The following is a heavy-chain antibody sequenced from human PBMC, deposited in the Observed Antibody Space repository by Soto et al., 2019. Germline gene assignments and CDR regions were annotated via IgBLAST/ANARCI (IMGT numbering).Heavy chain of an antibody. CDR2: IKQDGSEK. CDR3: AKNNRYCSSTNCFVFDY. D-gene: IGHD2-2*01. J-gene: IGHJ4*02. V-gene: IGHV3-7*01. Sequence: PGGSLRLSCAASGFTFSGYWMSWVRQAPGKGLEWVANIKQDGSEKYYVDSVKGRFTISRDNAKNSLYLLMNSLRAEDTVVYYCAKNNRYCSSTNCFVFDYWGQGTLVTVSS. CDR1: GFTFSGYW.